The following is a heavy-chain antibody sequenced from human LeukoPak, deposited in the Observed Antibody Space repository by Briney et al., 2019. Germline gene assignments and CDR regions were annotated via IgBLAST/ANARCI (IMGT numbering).Heavy chain of an antibody. CDR2: INPNSGGT. CDR3: AREAKTGDLGLSY. J-gene: IGHJ4*02. CDR1: GHTFTGYY. V-gene: IGHV1-2*04. D-gene: IGHD7-27*01. Sequence: ASVKVSCKASGHTFTGYYMHWVRLAPGQGLEWMGWINPNSGGTNYAQKFQGWVIMTRDTSISTAYMELSGLKSDDTAVYHCAREAKTGDLGLSYWGQGTLVTVSS.